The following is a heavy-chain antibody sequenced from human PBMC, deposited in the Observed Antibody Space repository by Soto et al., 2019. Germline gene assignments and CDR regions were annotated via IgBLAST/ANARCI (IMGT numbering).Heavy chain of an antibody. D-gene: IGHD4-17*01. CDR3: AVAMTTVTTYEY. CDR1: GGSMRSGAFY. CDR2: IHYSGSA. Sequence: SETLSLTCTVSGGSMRSGAFYWSWVRQHPGKGLEWIGHIHYSGSAYYTPSLKSRVTMSADTSKNQFSLKLSSVTAADTAVYYCAVAMTTVTTYEYWGQGTLVTVSS. J-gene: IGHJ4*02. V-gene: IGHV4-31*03.